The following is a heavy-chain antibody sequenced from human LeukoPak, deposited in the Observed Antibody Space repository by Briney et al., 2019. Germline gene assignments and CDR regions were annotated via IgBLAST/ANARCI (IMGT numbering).Heavy chain of an antibody. J-gene: IGHJ6*02. D-gene: IGHD6-19*01. V-gene: IGHV3-21*01. CDR3: ARTEIAVAGVYYYYGMDV. CDR1: GSSFRSYN. CDR2: ISASGRHI. Sequence: PGGSLRLSCVASGSSFRSYNMNWVRQAPGKGLEWVSSISASGRHINYADSVKGRFTISRDNAKNSLYLQMNSLRAEDTAVYYCARTEIAVAGVYYYYGMDVWGQGTTVTVSS.